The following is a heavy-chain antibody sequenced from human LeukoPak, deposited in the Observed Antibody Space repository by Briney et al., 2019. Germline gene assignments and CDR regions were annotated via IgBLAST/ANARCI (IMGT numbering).Heavy chain of an antibody. CDR1: GGSISNYY. D-gene: IGHD3-3*01. CDR2: IYYSGTT. J-gene: IGHJ6*03. Sequence: PSETLSLTCTVSGGSISNYYWSWIRQPPGKGLEWIGCIYYSGTTNYNPSLKSRVTISVDTSKNQFSLKLSSVTAADTAVYYCARRDLRVFRSKGEPYYYYYMDVWGKGTTVTVS. CDR3: ARRDLRVFRSKGEPYYYYYMDV. V-gene: IGHV4-59*08.